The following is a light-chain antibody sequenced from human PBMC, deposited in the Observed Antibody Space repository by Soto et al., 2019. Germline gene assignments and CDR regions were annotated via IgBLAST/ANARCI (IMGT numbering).Light chain of an antibody. J-gene: IGKJ2*01. Sequence: EIVLTQSPGTLSFSPGERATLSCRASQSVSSSYLAWYQQKPGQAPRLLIYGASSRATGIPDRFSGSGSGTDFTLTISRLEPEDLAVYYGQQDYSSAPYNFGQGTKLEVK. V-gene: IGKV3-20*01. CDR3: QQDYSSAPYN. CDR1: QSVSSSY. CDR2: GAS.